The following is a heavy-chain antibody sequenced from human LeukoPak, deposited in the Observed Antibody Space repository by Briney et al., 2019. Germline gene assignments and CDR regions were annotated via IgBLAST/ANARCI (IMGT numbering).Heavy chain of an antibody. J-gene: IGHJ4*02. CDR3: ARAGGWYGNDNDY. V-gene: IGHV1-2*02. D-gene: IGHD6-19*01. CDR2: INPNRGGT. CDR1: GYTFTGYY. Sequence: GASVKVSCKASGYTFTGYYMHWVRQAPGQGLEWMGWINPNRGGTNYAQKFQGRVTMTRDTSISTAYMELSRLRSDDTAVYYCARAGGWYGNDNDYWGQGTLVTVSS.